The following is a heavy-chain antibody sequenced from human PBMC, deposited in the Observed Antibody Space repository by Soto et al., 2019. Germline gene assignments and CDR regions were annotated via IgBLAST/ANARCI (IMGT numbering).Heavy chain of an antibody. CDR2: IIPIFGTA. V-gene: IGHV1-69*12. D-gene: IGHD6-13*01. CDR3: AIPGVLSSSQAPAHDY. Sequence: QVQLVQSGAEVKKPGSSVKVSCKASGGTFSSYAISWVRQAPGQGLEWMGGIIPIFGTAHYAQKFQGRVTITADESTSTAYMELSSLRSEDTAVYYCAIPGVLSSSQAPAHDYWGQGSLVTVSS. J-gene: IGHJ4*02. CDR1: GGTFSSYA.